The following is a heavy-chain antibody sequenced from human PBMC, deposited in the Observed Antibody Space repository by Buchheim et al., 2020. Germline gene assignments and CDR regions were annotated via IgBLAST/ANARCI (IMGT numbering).Heavy chain of an antibody. CDR2: ISYDGSNK. CDR1: GFTFSSYG. Sequence: QVQLVESGGGVVQPGRSLRLSCAASGFTFSSYGMHWVRQAPGKGLEWVAVISYDGSNKYYADSVKGRFTISRDNSKNTLYLQMNSLRAEDTAVYYCAKSVGGGSSGWLNDYWGQGTL. V-gene: IGHV3-30*18. D-gene: IGHD6-19*01. CDR3: AKSVGGGSSGWLNDY. J-gene: IGHJ4*02.